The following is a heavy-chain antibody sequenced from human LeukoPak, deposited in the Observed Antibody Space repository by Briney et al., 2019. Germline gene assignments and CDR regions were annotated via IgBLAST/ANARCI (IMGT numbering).Heavy chain of an antibody. Sequence: GASVKVSCKASGYTFTSYGFNWVRQAPGQGLEWMGWISAYNGNTNYAHQLQGRVTMTTDASTRTAYMELRSLRTEDTAVYYCAKIKGQYSGFELTDAFDIWGRGTVVTVSS. CDR3: AKIKGQYSGFELTDAFDI. J-gene: IGHJ3*02. V-gene: IGHV1-18*01. CDR1: GYTFTSYG. D-gene: IGHD5-12*01. CDR2: ISAYNGNT.